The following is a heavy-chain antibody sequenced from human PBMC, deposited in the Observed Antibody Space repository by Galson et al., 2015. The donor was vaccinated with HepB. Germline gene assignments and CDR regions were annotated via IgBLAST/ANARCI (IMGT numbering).Heavy chain of an antibody. Sequence: SVKVSCKASGYTFTSYGISWVRQAPGQGLEWMGWISAYNGNTNYAQKLQGRVTMTTDTSTSTAYMELRSLRSDDTAVYYCARDLGMAGYYYDSSGYYPYLTPIYYFDYWGQGTLVTVSS. CDR1: GYTFTSYG. CDR3: ARDLGMAGYYYDSSGYYPYLTPIYYFDY. D-gene: IGHD3-22*01. V-gene: IGHV1-18*04. CDR2: ISAYNGNT. J-gene: IGHJ4*02.